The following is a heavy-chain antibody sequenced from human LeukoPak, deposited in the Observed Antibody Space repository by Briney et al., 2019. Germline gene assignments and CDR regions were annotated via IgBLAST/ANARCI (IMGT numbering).Heavy chain of an antibody. CDR3: ARGYYSDTSGHYYY. CDR1: YGSFSGYY. D-gene: IGHD3-22*01. CDR2: INHSGST. J-gene: IGHJ4*02. Sequence: SETLSLTCDVYYGSFSGYYWSWIRQSPGKGLEWIGEINHSGSTNYNPSLKSRLIISADMSKNQLSLKLSSVTAADTAVYYCARGYYSDTSGHYYYWGQGTLVTVSS. V-gene: IGHV4-34*01.